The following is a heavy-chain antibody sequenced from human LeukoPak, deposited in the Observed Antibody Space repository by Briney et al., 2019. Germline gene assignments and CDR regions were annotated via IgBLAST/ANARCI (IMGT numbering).Heavy chain of an antibody. CDR2: IYYSGTT. CDR1: GGSISGYY. V-gene: IGHV4-59*01. Sequence: SEALSLTCTVSGGSISGYYWSWIRQPPGRGLEWIGYIYYSGTTNYNPSLRSRVTISVDTSKNQFSLRLSSVTATDTAVYYCARLHSSRAEEFDPWGQGTLVTVSS. J-gene: IGHJ5*02. CDR3: ARLHSSRAEEFDP.